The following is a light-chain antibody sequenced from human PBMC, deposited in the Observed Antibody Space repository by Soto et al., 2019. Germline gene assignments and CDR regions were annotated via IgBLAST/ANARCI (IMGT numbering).Light chain of an antibody. CDR1: SSDVGAYNY. CDR3: NSCTSSNTYV. J-gene: IGLJ1*01. Sequence: QSVLTQPASVSGSPGQSITISCTGTSSDVGAYNYVSWYQQHPGRAPKLMIYDVSNRPSGVPNRFSGSKSGNTAFLIISGLQAEDEADYYCNSCTSSNTYVFGTGTKLTVL. CDR2: DVS. V-gene: IGLV2-14*01.